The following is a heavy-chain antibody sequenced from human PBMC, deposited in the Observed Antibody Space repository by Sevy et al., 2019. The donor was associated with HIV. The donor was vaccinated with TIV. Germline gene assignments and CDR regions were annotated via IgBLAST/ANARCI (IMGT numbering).Heavy chain of an antibody. CDR3: ARRIAARRFDY. D-gene: IGHD6-6*01. V-gene: IGHV4-39*01. J-gene: IGHJ4*02. CDR1: GGSISSSSYY. Sequence: SETLSLTCTVSGGSISSSSYYWGWIRQPPGKGLEWIGSIYYSGSTYYNPSHKSRVTISVDTSKNQFSLKLSSVTAADTAVYYCARRIAARRFDYWGQGTLVTVSS. CDR2: IYYSGST.